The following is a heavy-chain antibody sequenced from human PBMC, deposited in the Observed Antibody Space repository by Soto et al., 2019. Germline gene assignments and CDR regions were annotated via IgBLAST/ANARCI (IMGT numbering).Heavy chain of an antibody. D-gene: IGHD3-10*01. Sequence: GASVKVSCKVSGYTLTELSMHWVRQAPGKGLEWMGGFDPEDGETIYAQKFQGRVTMTEDTSTDTAYMELSSLRSEDTAVYYCATDPEVRGALDYWGQGTLVTVSS. CDR3: ATDPEVRGALDY. J-gene: IGHJ4*02. CDR2: FDPEDGET. CDR1: GYTLTELS. V-gene: IGHV1-24*01.